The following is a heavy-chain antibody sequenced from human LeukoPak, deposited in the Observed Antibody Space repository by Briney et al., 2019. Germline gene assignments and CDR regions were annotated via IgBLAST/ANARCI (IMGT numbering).Heavy chain of an antibody. Sequence: GGSLRLSCAASGFTFSSYGMSWVRQAPGKGLEWVSAISGSGGNTYYADSVKGRFTISRDNSKNTLYLQMNSLRAEDTAVYYCAKGTMGRGFGYWGQGTLVTVSS. J-gene: IGHJ4*02. CDR2: ISGSGGNT. D-gene: IGHD3-10*01. CDR3: AKGTMGRGFGY. CDR1: GFTFSSYG. V-gene: IGHV3-23*01.